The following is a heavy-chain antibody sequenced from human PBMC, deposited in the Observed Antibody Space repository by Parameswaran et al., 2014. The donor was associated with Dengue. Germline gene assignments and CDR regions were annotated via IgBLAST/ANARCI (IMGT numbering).Heavy chain of an antibody. CDR2: IYYSGST. V-gene: IGHV4-39*01. D-gene: IGHD3-3*01. J-gene: IGHJ4*02. CDR3: ARQDFGVVINLNPFDY. Sequence: VRQAPGKGLEWIGSIYYSGSTYYNPSLKSRVTISVDTSKNQFSLKLSSVTAADTAVYYCARQDFGVVINLNPFDYWGQGTLVTVSS.